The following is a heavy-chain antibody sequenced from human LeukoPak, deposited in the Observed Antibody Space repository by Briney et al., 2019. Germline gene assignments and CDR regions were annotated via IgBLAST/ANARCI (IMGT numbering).Heavy chain of an antibody. V-gene: IGHV4-34*01. D-gene: IGHD3-3*01. Sequence: SETLSLTCAVYVGSFSGYYWSWIRQPPGKGLEWMGEINHSGSTNYNPSIKSRVTISVDTSKNQFSLKLSSVTAADTAVYYCARRLRFLEGAFDYWGQGTLVTVSS. CDR1: VGSFSGYY. CDR2: INHSGST. CDR3: ARRLRFLEGAFDY. J-gene: IGHJ4*02.